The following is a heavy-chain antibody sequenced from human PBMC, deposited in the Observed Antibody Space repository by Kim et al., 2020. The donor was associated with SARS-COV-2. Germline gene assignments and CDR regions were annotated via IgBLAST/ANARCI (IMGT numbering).Heavy chain of an antibody. CDR3: ARTHNAGGGTTATASKAYWFDP. CDR2: IDWDNDK. J-gene: IGHJ5*02. CDR1: GFSLTTRGMC. Sequence: SGPTLVNPTQTLTLTCSFSGFSLTTRGMCVSWIRQPPGKALEWLARIDWDNDKYYRKSLKTRLTISKDTSKNQVVLTMTNVDPVDTATYYCARTHNAGGGTTATASKAYWFDPWGQGTLVTVSS. V-gene: IGHV2-70*11. D-gene: IGHD4-17*01.